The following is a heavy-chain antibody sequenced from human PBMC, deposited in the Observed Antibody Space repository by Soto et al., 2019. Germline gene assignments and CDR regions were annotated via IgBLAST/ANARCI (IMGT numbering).Heavy chain of an antibody. CDR2: INHSGST. D-gene: IGHD3-9*01. Sequence: SETLSLTCAVYGGSFSGYYWSWIRQPPGKGLEWIGEINHSGSTNYNPSLXXXXXXXXXXXXXXXXXXXXXXXXXXXXXXXXXXXXXXDILTGYYDWFDPWGQGTLVTVSS. CDR3: XXXXXXDILTGYYDWFDP. V-gene: IGHV4-34*01. J-gene: IGHJ5*02. CDR1: GGSFSGYY.